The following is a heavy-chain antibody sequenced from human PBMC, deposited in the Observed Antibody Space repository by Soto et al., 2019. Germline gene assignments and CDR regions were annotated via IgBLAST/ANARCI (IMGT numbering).Heavy chain of an antibody. CDR1: GFTFNSYW. Sequence: EVQLLESGGGLVQPGGSLRLSCAASGFTFNSYWMTWVRQAPGKGLEWVANIKQDGSEKYYVESVKGRFTISRDNAKNSLYLQMNSLRAEDTAVYYCARGWGLDPWGQGTLVTVSS. J-gene: IGHJ5*02. CDR2: IKQDGSEK. CDR3: ARGWGLDP. V-gene: IGHV3-7*04. D-gene: IGHD1-26*01.